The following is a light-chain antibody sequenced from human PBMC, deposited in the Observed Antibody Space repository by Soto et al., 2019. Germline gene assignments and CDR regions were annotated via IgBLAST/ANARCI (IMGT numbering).Light chain of an antibody. J-gene: IGKJ2*01. CDR3: QQGYSTPSYT. CDR1: QSINIY. Sequence: DIQMTQSPPSLSASIGDRVTITCRASQSINIYVNWYQQKTGKAPKLMIYGASSLHSGVQSRFSGSRSGTEFTLTITSLQPDDFATYYCQQGYSTPSYTFGQGTKVEIK. CDR2: GAS. V-gene: IGKV1-39*01.